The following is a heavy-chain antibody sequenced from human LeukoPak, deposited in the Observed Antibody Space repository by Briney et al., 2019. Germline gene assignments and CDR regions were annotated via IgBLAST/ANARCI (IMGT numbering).Heavy chain of an antibody. J-gene: IGHJ4*02. CDR1: GVSLSGYY. CDR2: INHSGRT. Sequence: SETLSLTCAVSGVSLSGYYWGWIRQTPGKGLEWIGEINHSGRTNYNPSLKSRVTISADTSKNQFSLELSSVTAADTAVYYCARALDTCFDYWGQGTLVTVSS. CDR3: ARALDTCFDY. D-gene: IGHD3-16*01. V-gene: IGHV4-34*01.